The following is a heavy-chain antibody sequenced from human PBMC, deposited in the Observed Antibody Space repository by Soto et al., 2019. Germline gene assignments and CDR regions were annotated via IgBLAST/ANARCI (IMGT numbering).Heavy chain of an antibody. J-gene: IGHJ6*02. D-gene: IGHD6-19*01. Sequence: ASVKVSCKASGGTFSSYAISWVRQAPGQGLEWMGGIIPIFGTANYAQKFQGRVTITADESTSTAYMELSSLRSEDTAVYYCAGQWLVQGYYYGMDVWGQGTTVTVSS. CDR3: AGQWLVQGYYYGMDV. CDR2: IIPIFGTA. CDR1: GGTFSSYA. V-gene: IGHV1-69*13.